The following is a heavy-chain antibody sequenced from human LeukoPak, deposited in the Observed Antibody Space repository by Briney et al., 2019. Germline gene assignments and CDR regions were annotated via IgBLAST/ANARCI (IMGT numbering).Heavy chain of an antibody. CDR2: ISYDGSNK. J-gene: IGHJ4*02. Sequence: PGRSLRLSCAASGSTFSSYAMHWVRQAPGKGLEWVAVISYDGSNKYYADSVKGRFTISRDNSKDTLHLQMNSLRAEDTAVYYCARDIDSSGSDWGQGTLVTVSS. D-gene: IGHD6-19*01. V-gene: IGHV3-30*04. CDR3: ARDIDSSGSD. CDR1: GSTFSSYA.